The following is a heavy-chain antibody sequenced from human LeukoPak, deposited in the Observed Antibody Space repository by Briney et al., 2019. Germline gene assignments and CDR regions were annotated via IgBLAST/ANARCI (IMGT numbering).Heavy chain of an antibody. CDR2: ISGSGGST. CDR1: RFTFSSYA. Sequence: GGSLRLSCAASRFTFSSYAMSWVRQAPGKGLEWVSGISGSGGSTYYADSVKGRFTIFRDNSKNTLYLQMNSLRAEDTAVYHCANGWSPDYWGRGTLVTVSS. CDR3: ANGWSPDY. J-gene: IGHJ4*02. V-gene: IGHV3-23*01. D-gene: IGHD2-15*01.